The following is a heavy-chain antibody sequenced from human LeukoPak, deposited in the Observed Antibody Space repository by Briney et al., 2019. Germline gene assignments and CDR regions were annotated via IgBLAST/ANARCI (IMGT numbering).Heavy chain of an antibody. D-gene: IGHD2-2*01. CDR3: ARVGGLGSTYLDAFDI. CDR1: GVSISSGNYY. CDR2: IYTSGST. V-gene: IGHV4-61*02. Sequence: PSETLSLTCTVSGVSISSGNYYWSWIRQPAGKGLEWIGRIYTSGSTYYNPSLKSRVTTSVDTSKNQFSLKLSSVTAADTAVYYCARVGGLGSTYLDAFDIWGQGTMVTVSS. J-gene: IGHJ3*02.